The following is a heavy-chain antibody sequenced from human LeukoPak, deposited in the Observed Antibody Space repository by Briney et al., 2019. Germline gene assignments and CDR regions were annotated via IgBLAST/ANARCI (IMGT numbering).Heavy chain of an antibody. V-gene: IGHV3-30-3*01. CDR3: ARDMIVEPSDY. CDR1: GFTFSSYA. CDR2: ISYDGSNK. D-gene: IGHD3-22*01. J-gene: IGHJ4*02. Sequence: GGSLRLSRAASGFTFSSYAMHWVRQAPGKGLEWVAVISYDGSNKYYADSVKGRFTISRDNSKNTLYLQMNSLRAEDTAVYYCARDMIVEPSDYWGQGTLVTVSS.